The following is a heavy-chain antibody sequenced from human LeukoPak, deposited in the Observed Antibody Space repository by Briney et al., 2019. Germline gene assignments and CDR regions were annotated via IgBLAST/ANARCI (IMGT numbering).Heavy chain of an antibody. CDR1: GFSFSYYA. CDR2: ISNNGTNK. J-gene: IGHJ4*02. D-gene: IGHD2-15*01. Sequence: HTGRSLRLSCAASGFSFSYYAMHWVRQAPGKGLEWVAVISNNGTNKYYADSVKGRFTISRDNSKNTLYLQMNSLRAEDTAVYYCARSTGDCSGGTCCSDFDCWGQGTLVTVSS. CDR3: ARSTGDCSGGTCCSDFDC. V-gene: IGHV3-30*17.